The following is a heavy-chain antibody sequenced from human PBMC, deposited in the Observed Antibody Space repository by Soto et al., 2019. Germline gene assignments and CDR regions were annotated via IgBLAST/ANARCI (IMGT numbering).Heavy chain of an antibody. J-gene: IGHJ4*02. CDR3: ARQPGYSSGWVDN. CDR2: IWFDGSHK. D-gene: IGHD6-19*01. V-gene: IGHV3-33*01. CDR1: GFTFSSYG. Sequence: QEQLVESGGGVVQPGGSLRLSCAASGFTFSSYGMHWVRQAPGKGLEWVAVIWFDGSHKYYADSVKDRFTISRDNSKNTLYLQMNSLLGEDTAVYYCARQPGYSSGWVDNWGQGTLVTVSS.